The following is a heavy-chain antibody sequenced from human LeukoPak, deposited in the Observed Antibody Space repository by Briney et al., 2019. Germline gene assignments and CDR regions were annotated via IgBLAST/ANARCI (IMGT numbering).Heavy chain of an antibody. Sequence: GASVKVSCKASGYTFTGYYMHWVRQAPGQGLEWMGWINPNSGGTNYAQKFQGRVTMTRDTSISTAYMELSRLRSDNTAVYYCARIIAAAGPGWDYWGQGTLVTVSS. D-gene: IGHD6-13*01. CDR1: GYTFTGYY. V-gene: IGHV1-2*02. CDR2: INPNSGGT. CDR3: ARIIAAAGPGWDY. J-gene: IGHJ4*02.